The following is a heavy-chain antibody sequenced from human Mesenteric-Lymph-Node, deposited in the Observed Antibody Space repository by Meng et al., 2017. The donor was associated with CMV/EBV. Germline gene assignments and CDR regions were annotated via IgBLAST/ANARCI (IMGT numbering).Heavy chain of an antibody. CDR1: GYPFTSYY. CDR2: ISPNSGGT. J-gene: IGHJ4*02. CDR3: AKGNPTRSFDS. V-gene: IGHV1-2*02. Sequence: ASVKVSCKASGYPFTSYYMHWVRQAPGQGLEWMAWISPNSGGTNYAQKFQGRVTMTRDMSISTTYMEVSSLRSDDTAVYYCAKGNPTRSFDSWGQGTLVTVSS.